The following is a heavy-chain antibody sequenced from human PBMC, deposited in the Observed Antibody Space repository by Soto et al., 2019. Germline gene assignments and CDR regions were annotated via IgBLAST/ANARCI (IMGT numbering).Heavy chain of an antibody. J-gene: IGHJ4*02. CDR2: INTDGSST. Sequence: EVQLVETGGGLVQPGGSQRLSCAASGFTFSSYWMHWVRQAPGKGLVWVSRINTDGSSTTYADSVKGRFTISRDNAKKTLYMHMHSLRAEATAVYYCARWRGYCSGNRCYIDCWGQGTLVTVCS. V-gene: IGHV3-74*01. D-gene: IGHD2-15*01. CDR1: GFTFSSYW. CDR3: ARWRGYCSGNRCYIDC.